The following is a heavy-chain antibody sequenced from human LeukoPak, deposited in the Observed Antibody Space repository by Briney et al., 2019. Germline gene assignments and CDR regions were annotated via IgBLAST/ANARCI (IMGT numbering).Heavy chain of an antibody. J-gene: IGHJ4*02. CDR2: IYYSGST. Sequence: WIGSIYYSGSTYYNPSLKSRVTISVDTSKNQFSLKLSSVTAADTAVYYCARQLWAEYYFDYWGQGTLVTVSS. D-gene: IGHD2-21*01. CDR3: ARQLWAEYYFDY. V-gene: IGHV4-39*01.